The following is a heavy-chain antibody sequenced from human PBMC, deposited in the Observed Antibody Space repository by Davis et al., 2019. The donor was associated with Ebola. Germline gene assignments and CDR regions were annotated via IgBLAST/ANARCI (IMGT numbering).Heavy chain of an antibody. CDR3: ARGATRGTYSRFYYYGMDV. CDR1: GYTFTSYD. Sequence: ASVTVSCKASGYTFTSYDINWVRQATGQGLEWLGWMNPNSGNTGYAQKFQGRVTITRNTSISTAYMELSSLRSEDTAVYYCARGATRGTYSRFYYYGMDVWGQGTTVTVSS. CDR2: MNPNSGNT. D-gene: IGHD2-21*01. J-gene: IGHJ6*02. V-gene: IGHV1-8*03.